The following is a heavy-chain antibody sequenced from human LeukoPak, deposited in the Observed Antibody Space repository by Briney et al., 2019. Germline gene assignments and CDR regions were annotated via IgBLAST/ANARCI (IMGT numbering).Heavy chain of an antibody. V-gene: IGHV1-24*01. Sequence: ASVKVSCKLSGYTLTELSMHWVRQAPGKGLEWMGGFDPKNGKTIYAQRFQGRVTMTEDTSTDTAYMELSSLRSEDTAVYYCATEGLRYFDWLGYWGQGTLVTVSS. D-gene: IGHD3-9*01. CDR1: GYTLTELS. CDR2: FDPKNGKT. CDR3: ATEGLRYFDWLGY. J-gene: IGHJ4*02.